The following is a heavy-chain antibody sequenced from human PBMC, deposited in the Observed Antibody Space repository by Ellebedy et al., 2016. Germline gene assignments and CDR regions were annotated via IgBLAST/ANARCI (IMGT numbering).Heavy chain of an antibody. Sequence: SETLSLTCAVYGGSFTGYYWSWIRQPPGKGLEWIGEINQSELTNYNPSLESRVTISVDASKNEFSLNLRSVTAADTAVYYCASYLYSNNWRNYFYDMDVWGQGTTVTVYS. D-gene: IGHD1-1*01. CDR1: GGSFTGYY. V-gene: IGHV4-34*01. CDR3: ASYLYSNNWRNYFYDMDV. CDR2: INQSELT. J-gene: IGHJ6*02.